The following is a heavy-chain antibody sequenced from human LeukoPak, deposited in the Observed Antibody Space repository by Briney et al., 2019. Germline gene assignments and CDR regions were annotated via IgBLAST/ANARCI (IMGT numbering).Heavy chain of an antibody. V-gene: IGHV3-33*06. Sequence: GESLKISCVASGFALSSCNMHWVRQAPGKGLEWVALIWYDGSYEYYTDSVKGRFTIPRDNSKNTLYLQMNSLRAEDTATYYCAKDSIDYEDYNYFDSWGQGSLVTVSS. J-gene: IGHJ4*02. CDR2: IWYDGSYE. CDR1: GFALSSCN. D-gene: IGHD4-17*01. CDR3: AKDSIDYEDYNYFDS.